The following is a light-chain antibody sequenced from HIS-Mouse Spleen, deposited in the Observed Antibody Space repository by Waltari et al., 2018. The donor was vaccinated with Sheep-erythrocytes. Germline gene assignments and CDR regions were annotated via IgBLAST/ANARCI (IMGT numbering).Light chain of an antibody. CDR2: EVS. J-gene: IGLJ3*02. CDR3: SSYAGSNNWV. V-gene: IGLV2-8*01. Sequence: QSALTQPPSASGSPGQSVTISGPGTSIDAGGDTYVSWYQQHPGKAPKLKIYEVSKRPSGVPDRFSGSKSGNTASLTVSGLQAEDEADYYCSSYAGSNNWVFGGGTKLTVL. CDR1: SIDAGGDTY.